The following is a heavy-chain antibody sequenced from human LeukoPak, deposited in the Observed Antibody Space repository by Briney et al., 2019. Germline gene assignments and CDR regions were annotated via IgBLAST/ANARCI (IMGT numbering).Heavy chain of an antibody. D-gene: IGHD1-26*01. CDR2: ISYDGSNK. V-gene: IGHV3-30*03. CDR3: ARVLIVGATGDAFDI. J-gene: IGHJ3*02. Sequence: GGSLRLSCAASGFTFSSYGMHWVRQAPGKGLEWVAVISYDGSNKYYADSVKGRFTISRDNSKNTLYLQMNSLRAEDTAVYYCARVLIVGATGDAFDIWGQGTMVTVSS. CDR1: GFTFSSYG.